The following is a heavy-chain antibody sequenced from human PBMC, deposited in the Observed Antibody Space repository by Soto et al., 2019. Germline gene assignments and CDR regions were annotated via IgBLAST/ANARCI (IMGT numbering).Heavy chain of an antibody. J-gene: IGHJ4*02. V-gene: IGHV1-8*01. CDR1: GYTFTSYD. CDR3: ARTRYVDNVAY. D-gene: IGHD4-17*01. CDR2: MNPNSGNT. Sequence: QVQLVQSGAEVKKPGASVKVSCKASGYTFTSYDITWVRQATGQGLEWMGWMNPNSGNTGYAQKFQGRVAMTRNTSISTAKMDLSRLRSEDTAVYYCARTRYVDNVAYWGQGTLVTVSS.